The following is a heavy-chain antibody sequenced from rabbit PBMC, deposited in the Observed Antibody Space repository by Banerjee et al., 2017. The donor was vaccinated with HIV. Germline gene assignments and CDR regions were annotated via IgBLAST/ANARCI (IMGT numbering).Heavy chain of an antibody. CDR1: GFSFSSSYW. CDR3: ASDLQYGNSREDYFNL. D-gene: IGHD7-1*01. J-gene: IGHJ4*01. V-gene: IGHV1S45*01. Sequence: QEQLEESGGDLVKPEGSLTLTCTASGFSFSSSYWICWVRQAPGKGLEWVACIYAGSSDITYYASWAKGRFTISKTSSTTVTLQMTSLTAADTATYFCASDLQYGNSREDYFNLWGPGTLVTVS. CDR2: IYAGSSDIT.